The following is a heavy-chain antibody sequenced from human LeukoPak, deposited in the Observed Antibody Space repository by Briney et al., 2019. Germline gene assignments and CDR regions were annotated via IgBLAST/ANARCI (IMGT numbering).Heavy chain of an antibody. J-gene: IGHJ3*02. Sequence: PGGSLRLSCAASGFTFSTYSMNWVRQAPGKGLEWVSSISSSRSYTYYADSVKGRFTISRDNAKNSLYLQMNSLRAEDTAVYYCATAGDSGSYQIDAFDIWGQGTMVTVSS. D-gene: IGHD1-26*01. V-gene: IGHV3-21*01. CDR2: ISSSRSYT. CDR3: ATAGDSGSYQIDAFDI. CDR1: GFTFSTYS.